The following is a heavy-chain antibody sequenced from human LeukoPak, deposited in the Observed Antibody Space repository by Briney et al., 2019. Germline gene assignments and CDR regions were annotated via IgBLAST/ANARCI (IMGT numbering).Heavy chain of an antibody. CDR3: ARDYQGGYGDKTVDY. V-gene: IGHV4-39*07. CDR1: GGSISSSSYY. CDR2: IYYGGST. J-gene: IGHJ4*02. Sequence: PSETLSLTCTVSGGSISSSSYYWGWIRQPPGKGLEWIGSIYYGGSTLYNPSLKSRVTISVDTSKNQFSLKLSSVTAADTAVYYCARDYQGGYGDKTVDYWGQGTLVTVSS. D-gene: IGHD5-18*01.